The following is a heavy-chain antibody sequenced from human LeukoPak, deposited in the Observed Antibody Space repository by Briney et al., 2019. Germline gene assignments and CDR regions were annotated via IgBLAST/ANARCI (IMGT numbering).Heavy chain of an antibody. CDR2: IGGSGNKA. V-gene: IGHV3-23*01. J-gene: IGHJ4*02. D-gene: IGHD4-17*01. Sequence: GGSLRLSCAASGFTFSSYAMSWVRQAPGKGLEWVSVIGGSGNKAYFADSVKGRFTISRDNSRNTLYLQMNSLRAEDTAVYYCAKDTTVTTFFMDYWGQGTLVTVSS. CDR3: AKDTTVTTFFMDY. CDR1: GFTFSSYA.